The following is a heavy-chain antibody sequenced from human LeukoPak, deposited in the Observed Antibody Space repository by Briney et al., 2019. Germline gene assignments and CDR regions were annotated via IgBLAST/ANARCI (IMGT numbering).Heavy chain of an antibody. D-gene: IGHD3-10*02. V-gene: IGHV3-30*18. J-gene: IGHJ6*04. CDR2: LSYDGNTE. Sequence: PGGSLRLSCAASGFTFSSSGMHWVRQAPGKGLQWVAFLSYDGNTEYYADSVKGRFTISRDNAKNSLYLQMNSLRAEDTAVYYCAELGITMIGGVWGKGTTVTISS. CDR1: GFTFSSSG. CDR3: AELGITMIGGV.